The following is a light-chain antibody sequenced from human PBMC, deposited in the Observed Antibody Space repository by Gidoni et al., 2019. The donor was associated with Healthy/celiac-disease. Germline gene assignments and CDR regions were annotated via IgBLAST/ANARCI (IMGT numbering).Light chain of an antibody. CDR2: KAS. V-gene: IGKV1-5*03. J-gene: IGKJ1*01. CDR1: QSISSW. CDR3: QQYKSYSSWT. Sequence: DIHMTQSPSTLSASVGDRVTITCRASQSISSWLAWYQQKQGKAPKLLIYKASSLESGVPSRFSGSGSGTELTLTISSLQPDDFATYYCQQYKSYSSWTFGQGTKVEIK.